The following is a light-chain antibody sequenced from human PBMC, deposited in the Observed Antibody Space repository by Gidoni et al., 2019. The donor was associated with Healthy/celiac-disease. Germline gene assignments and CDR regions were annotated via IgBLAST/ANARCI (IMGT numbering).Light chain of an antibody. CDR2: DAS. CDR1: QSVSSY. V-gene: IGKV3-11*01. Sequence: EIVLTQSPATLSLSPGERATLSCRASQSVSSYLVWYQQQPGQAPRLLIYDASNRATGIPARFSGSGSGTDFTLTISSLEPEDFAVYYCQQRRTFGQGTKLEIK. J-gene: IGKJ2*01. CDR3: QQRRT.